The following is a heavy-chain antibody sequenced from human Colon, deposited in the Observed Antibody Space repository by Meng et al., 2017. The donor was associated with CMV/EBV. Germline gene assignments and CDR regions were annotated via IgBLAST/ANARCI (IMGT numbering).Heavy chain of an antibody. Sequence: GGSLRLSCAASGFTFRTSSMNWVRQAPGKGLEWVAFISSSGYSGTHTSYADSVKGRFTISRENAKNSLYLQMNNLRAGDTAVYYCAREIEKPGNWYFDLWGRGTLVTVSS. V-gene: IGHV3-21*01. D-gene: IGHD1-1*01. CDR1: GFTFRTSS. J-gene: IGHJ2*01. CDR2: ISSSGYSGTHT. CDR3: AREIEKPGNWYFDL.